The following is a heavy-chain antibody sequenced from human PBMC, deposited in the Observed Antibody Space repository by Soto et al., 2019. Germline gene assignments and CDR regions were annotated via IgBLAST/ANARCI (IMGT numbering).Heavy chain of an antibody. CDR3: ARDLRVITPVRYERYYYYGMDV. CDR1: CGSIISSNW. J-gene: IGHJ6*02. D-gene: IGHD4-17*01. CDR2: IYHSGST. Sequence: SETLSLTCAFSCGSIISSNWWSWVRQPPGKGLEWIGEIYHSGSTNYNPSLKSRVTISVDKSKNQFSLKLSSVTAADTAVYYCARDLRVITPVRYERYYYYGMDVWGQGTTVTVSS. V-gene: IGHV4-4*02.